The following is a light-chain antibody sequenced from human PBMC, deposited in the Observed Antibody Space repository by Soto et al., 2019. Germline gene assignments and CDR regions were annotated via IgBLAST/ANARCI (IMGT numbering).Light chain of an antibody. J-gene: IGLJ1*01. CDR3: AAWDDSLNGYV. CDR2: SNN. V-gene: IGLV1-44*01. CDR1: SSNIGSNT. Sequence: QSVLTQPPSSSGIPGQRVTISCSGSSSNIGSNTVNWYQQLPGTAPKLLIYSNNQRPSGVPDRFSGSKSGTPASLAISGLQSEDEADYYCAAWDDSLNGYVFGTGTKVTVL.